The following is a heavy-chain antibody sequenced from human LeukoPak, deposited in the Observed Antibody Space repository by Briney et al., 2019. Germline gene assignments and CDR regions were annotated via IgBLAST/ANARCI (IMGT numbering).Heavy chain of an antibody. CDR2: ISYDGSNK. Sequence: PGGSLRLSCAASGFTFSSYGMHWVRQAPGKGLEWVAVISYDGSNKYYADSVKGRFTISRDNSKNTLYLQMNSLRAEDTAVYYCAGHSITIFRGIDYWGQGTLVTVSS. CDR3: AGHSITIFRGIDY. CDR1: GFTFSSYG. D-gene: IGHD3-3*01. J-gene: IGHJ4*02. V-gene: IGHV3-30*03.